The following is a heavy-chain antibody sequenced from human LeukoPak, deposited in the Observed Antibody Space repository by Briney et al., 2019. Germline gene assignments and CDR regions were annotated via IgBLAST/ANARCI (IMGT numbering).Heavy chain of an antibody. J-gene: IGHJ3*02. D-gene: IGHD3-3*01. CDR2: IIAAFGSG. CDR1: GGTFSNNHA. V-gene: IGHV1-69*05. Sequence: SVKVSCKASGGTFSNNHAITWVRQAPGQGLEWVGGIIAAFGSGKYAQKFQGRVSITTDESTSTAYMELSSLRSEGTAVYYCALYTMFGVVQHAFDIWGQGTMATVSS. CDR3: ALYTMFGVVQHAFDI.